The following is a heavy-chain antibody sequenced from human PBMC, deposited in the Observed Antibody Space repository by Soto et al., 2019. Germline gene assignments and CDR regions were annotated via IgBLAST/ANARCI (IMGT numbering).Heavy chain of an antibody. D-gene: IGHD4-17*01. CDR1: GFTFRNFA. V-gene: IGHV3-23*01. CDR2: IGSGGDGI. J-gene: IGHJ4*02. Sequence: EVQLLESGGGLVQPGGSLRLSCAASGFTFRNFAMKWVRQAPGKGLQWVSVIGSGGDGIHYADSVKGRFTISRDNSKNTVNLQMNSLIAEDTAVYYCATYGQHLMDSWGQGTLVTVSS. CDR3: ATYGQHLMDS.